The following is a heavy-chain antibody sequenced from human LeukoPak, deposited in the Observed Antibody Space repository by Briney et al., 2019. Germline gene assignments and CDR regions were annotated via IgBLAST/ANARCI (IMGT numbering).Heavy chain of an antibody. J-gene: IGHJ4*02. D-gene: IGHD4-17*01. V-gene: IGHV3-23*01. CDR2: ISSSGDDT. Sequence: GGSLRLSCAASGFTFSSYAMSWVRQAPGKGLEWVSAISSSGDDTYYADSVKGRFTISRDNSKNTLYLLMNSLRAEDTAVYYCAKGDTVTTPYYFDYWGQGTLVTVSS. CDR3: AKGDTVTTPYYFDY. CDR1: GFTFSSYA.